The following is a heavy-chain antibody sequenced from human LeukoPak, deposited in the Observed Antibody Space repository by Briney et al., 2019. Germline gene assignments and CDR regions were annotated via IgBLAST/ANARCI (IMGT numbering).Heavy chain of an antibody. CDR2: IYISGNA. CDR3: VRDYGGPGGMDV. D-gene: IGHD4-23*01. Sequence: PGGSLRLSCAASGFPVSSYYMSWVRQAPGKGQEWVSNIYISGNAYYADSVKGRFTISRDKSKNTLDLQMNSLRVEDTAVYYCVRDYGGPGGMDVWGQGTTVTVSS. CDR1: GFPVSSYY. V-gene: IGHV3-53*01. J-gene: IGHJ6*02.